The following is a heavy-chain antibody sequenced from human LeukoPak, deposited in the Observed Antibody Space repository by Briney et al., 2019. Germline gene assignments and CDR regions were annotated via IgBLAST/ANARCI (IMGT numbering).Heavy chain of an antibody. CDR1: GFTFSSYE. Sequence: GGSLRLSCAASGFTFSSYEMNWVRQAPGKGLEWVSYISSSGSTIYYADSVKDRFTISRDNAKNSLYQQMNSLRAEDTAVYYCAREGSETPFDYWGQGTLVTVSS. V-gene: IGHV3-48*03. J-gene: IGHJ4*02. CDR2: ISSSGSTI. CDR3: AREGSETPFDY. D-gene: IGHD1-26*01.